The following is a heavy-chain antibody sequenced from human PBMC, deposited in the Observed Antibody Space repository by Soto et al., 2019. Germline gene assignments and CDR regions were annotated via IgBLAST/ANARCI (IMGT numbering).Heavy chain of an antibody. Sequence: SVKVSCKASGGTFSSYTISWVRQAPGQGLEWMGRIIPILGIANYAQKFQGRVTITADKSTSTAYMELSSLRSEDTAVYYCARDGSGYCSSTSCYIDYWGQGTLVTVSS. J-gene: IGHJ4*02. D-gene: IGHD2-2*02. CDR3: ARDGSGYCSSTSCYIDY. V-gene: IGHV1-69*04. CDR1: GGTFSSYT. CDR2: IIPILGIA.